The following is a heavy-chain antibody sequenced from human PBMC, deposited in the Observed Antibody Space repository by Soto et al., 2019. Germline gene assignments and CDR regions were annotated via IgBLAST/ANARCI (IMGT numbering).Heavy chain of an antibody. CDR3: ARGRNRVDIVVVVAATRAYWFDP. D-gene: IGHD2-15*01. Sequence: SETLSLTCAVYGGSFSGYYWSWIRQPPGKGLEWIGEINHSGSTNYNPSLKSRVTISVDTSKNQFSLKLSSVTAADTAVYYCARGRNRVDIVVVVAATRAYWFDPWGQGTLVTVSS. J-gene: IGHJ5*02. V-gene: IGHV4-34*01. CDR1: GGSFSGYY. CDR2: INHSGST.